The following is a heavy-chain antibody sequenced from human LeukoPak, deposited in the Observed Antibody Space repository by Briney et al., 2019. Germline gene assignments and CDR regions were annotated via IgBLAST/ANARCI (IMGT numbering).Heavy chain of an antibody. CDR2: IKQDGSEK. Sequence: GGSLRLSCAASGFTFSSYWMSWVRQAPGKGLEWVANIKQDGSEKYYVDSVKGRFTISRDNAKNSLYLQMNSLRAEDTAVYYCAREEYDFWSGYRYFDYWGQGTLVTLSS. CDR1: GFTFSSYW. V-gene: IGHV3-7*01. J-gene: IGHJ4*02. CDR3: AREEYDFWSGYRYFDY. D-gene: IGHD3-3*01.